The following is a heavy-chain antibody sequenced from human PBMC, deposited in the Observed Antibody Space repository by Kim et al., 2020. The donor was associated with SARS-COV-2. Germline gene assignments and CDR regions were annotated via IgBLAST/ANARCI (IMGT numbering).Heavy chain of an antibody. CDR3: ARDSGPPINFDM. J-gene: IGHJ3*02. CDR2: INPSGGSA. Sequence: ASVKVSCKALGYIFSSYYLHWIRQAPGQGLEWMGIINPSGGSAKYAQKFQGRVTMTRDTSTNTVYMELSSLRSEDTAVYYCARDSGPPINFDMWGQGTMITVSS. CDR1: GYIFSSYY. D-gene: IGHD3-10*01. V-gene: IGHV1-46*01.